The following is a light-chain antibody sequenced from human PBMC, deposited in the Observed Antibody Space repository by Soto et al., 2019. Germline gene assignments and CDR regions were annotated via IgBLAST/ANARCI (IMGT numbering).Light chain of an antibody. CDR1: QSVSNY. CDR3: QQRSDWPRIT. Sequence: EIVSTKSPGTLSLSPGERATLSCRASQSVSNYLAWYRQKPGQAPRLLIYDASNRATGTPARFSGSGSGTDFTLTISSLETEDLAVYYCQQRSDWPRITFGQGTRLEIK. V-gene: IGKV3-11*01. J-gene: IGKJ5*01. CDR2: DAS.